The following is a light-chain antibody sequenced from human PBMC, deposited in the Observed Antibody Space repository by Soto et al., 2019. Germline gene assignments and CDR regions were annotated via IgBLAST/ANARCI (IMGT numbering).Light chain of an antibody. J-gene: IGLJ2*01. V-gene: IGLV1-44*01. CDR1: SSNIGSHT. CDR3: AAWDGSLNGVV. Sequence: QSVLTQPPSASGTPGQRVTIPCSGSSSNIGSHTVNWYQQLPGTAPKLLVYSSNQRPSGVPDRFSGSKSGTSASLAISGLQSEDEDDYYCAAWDGSLNGVVFGGGTKLTVL. CDR2: SSN.